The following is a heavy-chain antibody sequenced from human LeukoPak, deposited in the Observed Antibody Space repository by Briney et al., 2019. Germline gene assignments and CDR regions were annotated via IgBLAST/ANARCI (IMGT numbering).Heavy chain of an antibody. CDR3: AREAYCGGDCLDSFDY. Sequence: GGSLRLSCTASGFTFSSYTMSWVRQAPGKGLEWVANIKQDGSEKYYVDSVKGRFTISRDNAKNSLYLQMNSLRAEDTAVYYCAREAYCGGDCLDSFDYWGQGTLVTVSS. J-gene: IGHJ4*01. V-gene: IGHV3-7*01. D-gene: IGHD2-21*02. CDR1: GFTFSSYT. CDR2: IKQDGSEK.